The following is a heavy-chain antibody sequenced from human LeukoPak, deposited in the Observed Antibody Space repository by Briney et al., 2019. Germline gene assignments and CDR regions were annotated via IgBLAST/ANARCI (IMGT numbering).Heavy chain of an antibody. D-gene: IGHD3-9*01. CDR1: GFTFSSYW. CDR2: TNQDGSGK. V-gene: IGHV3-7*01. CDR3: ARGPSSRSPPAGDWRLDL. Sequence: GGSLRLSCAASGFTFSSYWMSWVRQAPGKGLEWVANTNQDGSGKYYPGSVKGRFTISRDNAENTLYLQMDSLRVEDSAVYYCARGPSSRSPPAGDWRLDLWGRGSLVTVSS. J-gene: IGHJ2*01.